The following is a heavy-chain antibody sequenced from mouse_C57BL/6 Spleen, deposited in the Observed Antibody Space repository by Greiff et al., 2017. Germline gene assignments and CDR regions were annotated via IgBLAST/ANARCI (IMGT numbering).Heavy chain of an antibody. CDR1: GYTFTSYW. J-gene: IGHJ2*01. Sequence: VQLKQPGAELVRPGSSVKLSCKASGYTFTSYWMDWVKQRPGQGLEWIGNIYPSDSETHYNQKFKDKATLTVDKSSSTAYMQLSSLTSEDSAVYYCARYDGYPDYWGQGTTLTVSS. D-gene: IGHD2-2*01. CDR2: IYPSDSET. V-gene: IGHV1-61*01. CDR3: ARYDGYPDY.